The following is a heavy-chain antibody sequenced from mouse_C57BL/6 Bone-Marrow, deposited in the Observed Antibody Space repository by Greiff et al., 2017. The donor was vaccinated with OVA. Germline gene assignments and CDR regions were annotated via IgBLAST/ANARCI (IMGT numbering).Heavy chain of an antibody. J-gene: IGHJ3*01. CDR2: FHPYNDDT. CDR3: ARPGDYDGDWFAY. CDR1: GYTFTTYP. D-gene: IGHD2-4*01. Sequence: QVQLKQSGAELVKPGASVKMSCKASGYTFTTYPIEWMKQNHGKSLEWIGNFHPYNDDTKYNEKFKGKATLAVEKSSSTVYLELSRLTSDDSAVYYCARPGDYDGDWFAYWGQGTLVTVSA. V-gene: IGHV1-47*01.